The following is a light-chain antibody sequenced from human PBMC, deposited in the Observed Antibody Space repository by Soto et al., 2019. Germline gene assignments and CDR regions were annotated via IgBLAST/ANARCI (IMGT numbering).Light chain of an antibody. Sequence: EILMTQSPATLSLSPGEGVTLSCRASQSVSSKLAWYQQKPGQAPRLLIYGVSTRATGIPARFSGSGSGTEFTLTISSLQSEDFAVYYCQQYNNWPPVTFGGGTKVDIK. CDR3: QQYNNWPPVT. J-gene: IGKJ4*01. CDR1: QSVSSK. CDR2: GVS. V-gene: IGKV3-15*01.